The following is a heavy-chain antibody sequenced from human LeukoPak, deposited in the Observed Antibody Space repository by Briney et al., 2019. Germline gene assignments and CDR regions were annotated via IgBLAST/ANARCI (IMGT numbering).Heavy chain of an antibody. CDR2: INPNSGGT. D-gene: IGHD6-19*01. Sequence: ASVKVSCKASGYTFTGYYMHWVRQAPGQGLEWMGWINPNSGGTNYAQKFQGRVTMTRDTSISTAYMELSRLRSDDTAVYYCARDLSSGVLRYYYYYMDVGGKGTRVTISS. V-gene: IGHV1-2*02. CDR1: GYTFTGYY. CDR3: ARDLSSGVLRYYYYYMDV. J-gene: IGHJ6*03.